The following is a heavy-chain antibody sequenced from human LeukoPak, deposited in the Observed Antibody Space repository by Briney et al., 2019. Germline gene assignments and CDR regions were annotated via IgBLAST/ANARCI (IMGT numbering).Heavy chain of an antibody. CDR1: RFTLRSYG. J-gene: IGHJ4*02. Sequence: PGGSLRLSCTASRFTLRSYGMSWVRQAPGKGLEWVGRIKSKTDGGTTDYAAPVKGRFTISRDDSKNTLYLQMNSLKTEDTAVYYCTTDFSDFWSGYYGHDTILDYWGQGTLVTVSS. CDR3: TTDFSDFWSGYYGHDTILDY. D-gene: IGHD3-3*01. CDR2: IKSKTDGGTT. V-gene: IGHV3-15*01.